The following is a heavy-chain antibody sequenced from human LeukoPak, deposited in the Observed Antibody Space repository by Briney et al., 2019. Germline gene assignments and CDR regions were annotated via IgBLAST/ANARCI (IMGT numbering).Heavy chain of an antibody. CDR1: GYTFTGYY. Sequence: ASVKVSCKASGYTFTGYYMHWVRQAPGQGLEWMGWINPNSGSTNYAQKFQGRVTMTRDTPISTAYMELSRLRSDDTAVYYCARDEYYYDSSGYYRSDYWGQGTLVTVSS. CDR3: ARDEYYYDSSGYYRSDY. CDR2: INPNSGST. J-gene: IGHJ4*02. D-gene: IGHD3-22*01. V-gene: IGHV1-2*02.